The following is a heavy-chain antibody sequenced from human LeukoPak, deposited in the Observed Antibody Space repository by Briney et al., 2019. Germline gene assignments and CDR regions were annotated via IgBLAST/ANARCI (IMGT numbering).Heavy chain of an antibody. Sequence: SETLSLTCAVYGGSFSGYYWSWIRQPPGKGLEWIGSVYYSGSTYYNPSLKSRVTISVDTSKNQFSLKLSSVTAADTAVYYCARLYSYGEDYWGQGTLVTVSS. CDR3: ARLYSYGEDY. V-gene: IGHV4-34*01. CDR2: VYYSGST. CDR1: GGSFSGYY. J-gene: IGHJ4*02. D-gene: IGHD5-18*01.